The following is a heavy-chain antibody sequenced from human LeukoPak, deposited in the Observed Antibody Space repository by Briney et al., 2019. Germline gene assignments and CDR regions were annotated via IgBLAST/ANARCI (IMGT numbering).Heavy chain of an antibody. D-gene: IGHD2-2*01. V-gene: IGHV4-34*01. J-gene: IGHJ5*02. CDR3: ARPSAANTP. CDR2: INHSGST. Sequence: PSETLSLTCAVYGGSFSGYYWSWIRQPPGKGLEWIGEINHSGSTNYNPSLKSRVTISVDTSKNQFSLQLSSVTAADTAVYYCARPSAANTPWGQGTLVTVSS. CDR1: GGSFSGYY.